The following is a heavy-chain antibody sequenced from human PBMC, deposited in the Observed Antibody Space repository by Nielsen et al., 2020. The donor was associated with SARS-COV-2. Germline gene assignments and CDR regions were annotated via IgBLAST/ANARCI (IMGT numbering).Heavy chain of an antibody. CDR2: INWNSASI. J-gene: IGHJ3*02. D-gene: IGHD1-26*01. CDR3: AKRGSGTFAFDI. CDR1: GFTFIGFA. V-gene: IGHV3-9*01. Sequence: SLKTSFAPPGFTFIGFASYWFAQAPGKGLGWVPVINWNSASIGYVDSVKGRFTISRDNAENSLYLQMNSLRLEDTAFYYCAKRGSGTFAFDIWGHGTMVIVSS.